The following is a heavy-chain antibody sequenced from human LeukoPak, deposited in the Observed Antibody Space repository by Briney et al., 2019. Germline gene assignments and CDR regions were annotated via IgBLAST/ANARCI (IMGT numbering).Heavy chain of an antibody. CDR1: GGTFSSYA. D-gene: IGHD6-13*01. CDR2: IIPIFGTA. V-gene: IGHV1-69*05. J-gene: IGHJ5*02. CDR3: ARDGGVSLDP. Sequence: SVKVSCKASGGTFSSYAISWVRQAPGQGLEWMGGIIPIFGTANYAQKFQGRVTMTRDMSTSTVYMELSSLRSEDTAVYYCARDGGVSLDPWGQGTLVTVSS.